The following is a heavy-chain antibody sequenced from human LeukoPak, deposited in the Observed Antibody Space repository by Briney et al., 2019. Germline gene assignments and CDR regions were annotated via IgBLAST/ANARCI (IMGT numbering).Heavy chain of an antibody. D-gene: IGHD6-13*01. Sequence: GGSLRLSCAASGFTFSSYSMNWVRQAPGKGLEWVSYISSSSSTKYYADSVKGRFTISRDNAKNSLYLQMNSLRAEDTAVYYCARQSQYSSSWYYFDYWGQGTLVTVSS. CDR3: ARQSQYSSSWYYFDY. CDR1: GFTFSSYS. CDR2: ISSSSSTK. V-gene: IGHV3-48*04. J-gene: IGHJ4*02.